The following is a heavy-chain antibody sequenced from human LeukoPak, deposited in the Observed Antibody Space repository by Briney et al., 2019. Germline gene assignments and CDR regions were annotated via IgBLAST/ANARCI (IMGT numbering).Heavy chain of an antibody. J-gene: IGHJ4*02. D-gene: IGHD2-15*01. V-gene: IGHV1-69*06. CDR1: GGTFSSYA. Sequence: ASVKVSCKASGGTFSSYAISWVRQAPGQGLEWMGGIIPIFGTANYAQKFQGRVTITADKSTCTAYMELSSLRSEDTAVYYCARDDSGGSFFDYRGQGTLVTVSS. CDR2: IIPIFGTA. CDR3: ARDDSGGSFFDY.